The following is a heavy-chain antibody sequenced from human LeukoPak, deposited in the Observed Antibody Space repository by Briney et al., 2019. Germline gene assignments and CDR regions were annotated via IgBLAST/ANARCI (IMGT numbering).Heavy chain of an antibody. CDR1: GFTFSAYA. D-gene: IGHD2/OR15-2a*01. CDR3: AREGCNRTKCYGYYYYGMDV. CDR2: ISSSSSYI. V-gene: IGHV3-21*01. Sequence: KAGGSLRLSCEASGFTFSAYAMTGVRQAPGKGLEWVSSISSSSSYIHYADSVKGRFTISRDNAKNSLYLQMNSLRAEDAAVYYCAREGCNRTKCYGYYYYGMDVWGQGTTVTVSS. J-gene: IGHJ6*02.